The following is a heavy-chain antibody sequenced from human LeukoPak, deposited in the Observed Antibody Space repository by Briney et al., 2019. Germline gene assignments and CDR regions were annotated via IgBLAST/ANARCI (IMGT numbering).Heavy chain of an antibody. V-gene: IGHV1-69*04. CDR2: IIPILGIA. D-gene: IGHD5-24*01. CDR1: GYTFTSYG. Sequence: GASVKVSCKASGYTFTSYGISWVRQAPGQGLEWMGRIIPILGIANYAQKFQGRVTITADKSTSTAYMELSSLRSEDTAVYYCARDGDGYNYFDRNYYYYGMDVWGQGTTVTVSS. CDR3: ARDGDGYNYFDRNYYYYGMDV. J-gene: IGHJ6*02.